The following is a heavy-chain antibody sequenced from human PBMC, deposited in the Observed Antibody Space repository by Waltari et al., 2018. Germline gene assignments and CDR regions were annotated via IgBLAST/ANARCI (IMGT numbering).Heavy chain of an antibody. CDR3: AVIAARGVYYYGMDV. D-gene: IGHD6-6*01. CDR2: IIPILGIA. V-gene: IGHV1-69*02. J-gene: IGHJ6*02. CDR1: GGTFSSYT. Sequence: QVQLVPSGAEVKKPGSSVKVSCKASGGTFSSYTISWVRQAPGQGLEWMGRIIPILGIANYAQKFQGRVTITADKSTSTAYMELSSLRSEDTAVYYCAVIAARGVYYYGMDVWGQGTTVTVSS.